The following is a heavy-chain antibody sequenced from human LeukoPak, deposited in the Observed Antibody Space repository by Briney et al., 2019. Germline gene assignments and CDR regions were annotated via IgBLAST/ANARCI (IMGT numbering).Heavy chain of an antibody. CDR3: ARERAVTTLDYYYYYMDV. D-gene: IGHD4-11*01. J-gene: IGHJ6*03. CDR1: GGSISSGGYY. CDR2: IYYSGST. Sequence: SETLSLTCTVSGGSISSGGYYWSWIRQHPGKGLEWIGYIYYSGSTYYNPSLKSRVTISVDTTKNQFSLKLSSVTAADTAVYYCARERAVTTLDYYYYYMDVWGKGTTVAVSS. V-gene: IGHV4-31*03.